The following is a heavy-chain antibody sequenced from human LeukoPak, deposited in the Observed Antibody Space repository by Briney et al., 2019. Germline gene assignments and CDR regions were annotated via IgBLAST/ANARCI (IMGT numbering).Heavy chain of an antibody. D-gene: IGHD2-15*01. J-gene: IGHJ4*02. CDR3: ALAYEYCSGGSCYDY. CDR2: IWYDGSNK. V-gene: IGHV3-33*08. CDR1: GFTVSSNY. Sequence: GGSLRLSCAASGFTVSSNYMSWVRQAPGKGLEWVAVIWYDGSNKYYADSVKGRFTISRDNSKNTLYLQMNSLRAEDTAVYYCALAYEYCSGGSCYDYWGQGTLVTVSS.